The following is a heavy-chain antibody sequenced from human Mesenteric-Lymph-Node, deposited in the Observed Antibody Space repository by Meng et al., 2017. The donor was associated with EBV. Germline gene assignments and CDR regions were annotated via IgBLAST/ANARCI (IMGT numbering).Heavy chain of an antibody. CDR2: INPSGGST. CDR3: ARDLGIAGYYFDY. V-gene: IGHV1-46*01. D-gene: IGHD6-13*01. Sequence: AAEVKKPAASVNCFCKASGYTFTTYYMHWGRQAPGQGLEWMVIINPSGGSTSYAQKFQGRVTMTRDTSTRTVYMELSSLRSEDTAVYYCARDLGIAGYYFDYWGQGTLVTVSS. J-gene: IGHJ4*02. CDR1: GYTFTTYY.